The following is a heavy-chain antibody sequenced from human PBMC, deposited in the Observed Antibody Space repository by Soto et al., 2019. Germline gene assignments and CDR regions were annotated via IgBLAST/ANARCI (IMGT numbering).Heavy chain of an antibody. CDR1: GYTFTGYG. D-gene: IGHD6-25*01. CDR3: AREQAAYDAFDI. Sequence: VSVKVSCKASGYTFTGYGISWVRQAPGQGLEWMGWISAYNGNTNYAQKLQGRVTMTTDTSTSTAYMELRSLRSDDTAVYYCAREQAAYDAFDIWGQGTMVTVS. V-gene: IGHV1-18*04. CDR2: ISAYNGNT. J-gene: IGHJ3*02.